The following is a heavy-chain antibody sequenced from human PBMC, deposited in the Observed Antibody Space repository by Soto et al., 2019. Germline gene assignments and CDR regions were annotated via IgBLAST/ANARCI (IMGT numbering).Heavy chain of an antibody. CDR2: ISYEGSIT. Sequence: GGSLRLSCVASGFTFDTYGIHWVRQAPGKGLQWVALISYEGSITYYADSVRGRFTISRDNSKNTLYLQINALRPEDTGVYYCARVTPGNNLYYFSGLDVWGQGTSVTVSS. V-gene: IGHV3-30-3*01. J-gene: IGHJ6*02. CDR1: GFTFDTYG. D-gene: IGHD1-1*01. CDR3: ARVTPGNNLYYFSGLDV.